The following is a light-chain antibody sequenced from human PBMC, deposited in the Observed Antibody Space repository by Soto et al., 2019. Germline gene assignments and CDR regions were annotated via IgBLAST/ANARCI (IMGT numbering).Light chain of an antibody. V-gene: IGLV2-14*01. CDR2: EVS. J-gene: IGLJ2*01. CDR3: SSYTSSSTWV. CDR1: TTDVGGFNY. Sequence: QSALTQPASVSGSPGQSITIPCTGTTTDVGGFNYVSWYHQHPGKAPKLLIYEVSNRPSGVSDRFSGSKSGNTASLPISGLQAEDEADYYCSSYTSSSTWVFGGGTKLTVL.